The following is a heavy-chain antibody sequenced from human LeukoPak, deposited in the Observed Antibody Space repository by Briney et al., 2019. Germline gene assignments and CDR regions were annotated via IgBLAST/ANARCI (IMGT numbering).Heavy chain of an antibody. CDR3: ARPIFPHDYADAFDI. D-gene: IGHD4-17*01. J-gene: IGHJ3*02. CDR1: GFTFSSYS. V-gene: IGHV3-30*03. Sequence: LAGGSLRLSCAASGFTFSSYSMNWVRQAPGKGLEWVAVISYDGSNKYYADSVKGRFTISRDNSKNTLYLQMNSLRAEDTAVYYCARPIFPHDYADAFDIWGQGAMVTVSS. CDR2: ISYDGSNK.